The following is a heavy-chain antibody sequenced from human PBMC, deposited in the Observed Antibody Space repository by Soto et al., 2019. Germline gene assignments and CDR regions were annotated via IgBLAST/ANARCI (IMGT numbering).Heavy chain of an antibody. CDR3: ARARSGYGDYVE. CDR2: INAGNGNT. Sequence: ASVKVSCKASGYTFTSYAMHWVRQAPGQRLEWMGWINAGNGNTKYSQKFQGRVTITRDTSASTAYMELSSLRSEDTAVDYCARARSGYGDYVEWDQGTLVTVSS. D-gene: IGHD4-17*01. V-gene: IGHV1-3*01. CDR1: GYTFTSYA. J-gene: IGHJ4*02.